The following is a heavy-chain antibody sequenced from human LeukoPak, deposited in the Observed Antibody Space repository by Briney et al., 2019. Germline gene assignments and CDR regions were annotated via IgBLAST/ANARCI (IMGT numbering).Heavy chain of an antibody. V-gene: IGHV4-59*01. D-gene: IGHD3-16*02. J-gene: IGHJ4*02. CDR2: IYYSGST. Sequence: SETLSLTCTVSGGSISSSYWSWIRQPPGKGLEGIGYIYYSGSTNYNPSLKSRVTISVDTSKNQFSLKLSSVTAADTAVYYCARGTYDYVWGSYRYGSFDYWGQGTLVTVSS. CDR3: ARGTYDYVWGSYRYGSFDY. CDR1: GGSISSSY.